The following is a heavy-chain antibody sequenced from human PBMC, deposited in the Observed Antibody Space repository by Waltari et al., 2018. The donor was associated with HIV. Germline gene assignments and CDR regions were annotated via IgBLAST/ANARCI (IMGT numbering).Heavy chain of an antibody. CDR2: IYPVDSHT. D-gene: IGHD3-22*01. CDR3: ARRHYYDSRQDFDY. Sequence: EVQLVQSGAEVKKPGESLKISCKGSGYSFTSYWIGWVRQMPGKGPEWMGIIYPVDSHTRYRPYFQGQVTIPADKSISTAYLQWSSLKASDTAMYYCARRHYYDSRQDFDYWGQGTLVTVSS. J-gene: IGHJ4*02. CDR1: GYSFTSYW. V-gene: IGHV5-51*03.